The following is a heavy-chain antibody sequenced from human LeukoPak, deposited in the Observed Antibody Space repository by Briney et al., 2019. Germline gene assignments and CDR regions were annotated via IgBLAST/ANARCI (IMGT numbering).Heavy chain of an antibody. Sequence: SENLSLTCTVSGGSISSYYWSWIRQPPGKGLEWIGYIYYSGSTNYNPSLKSRVTISVDTSKNQSSLKLSSVTAADTAVYYCARVLGSVGGSSSFDYWGQGTLVTVSS. V-gene: IGHV4-59*01. CDR1: GGSISSYY. D-gene: IGHD1-26*01. CDR3: ARVLGSVGGSSSFDY. CDR2: IYYSGST. J-gene: IGHJ4*02.